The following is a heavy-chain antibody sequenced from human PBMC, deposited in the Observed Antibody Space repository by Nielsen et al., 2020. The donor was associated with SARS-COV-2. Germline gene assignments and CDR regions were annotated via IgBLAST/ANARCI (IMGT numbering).Heavy chain of an antibody. CDR3: ARERVHHDVVVIAIRPADY. Sequence: GESLKISCAASGFTFGSYGMHWVRQAPGKGLEWVAGISYDGSNKYYADSVKGRFTISRDNSKNTLYLQMNSLRAEDTAVYYCARERVHHDVVVIAIRPADYWGQGTLVTVSS. CDR1: GFTFGSYG. D-gene: IGHD2-21*01. CDR2: ISYDGSNK. J-gene: IGHJ4*02. V-gene: IGHV3-30*03.